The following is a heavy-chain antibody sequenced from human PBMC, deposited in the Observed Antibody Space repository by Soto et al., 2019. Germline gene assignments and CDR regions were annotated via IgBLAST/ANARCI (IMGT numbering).Heavy chain of an antibody. Sequence: GGSLRLSCAASGFTFSSYWMSWVRQAPGKGLEWVANIKQDGSEKYYVDSVKGRFTISRDNAKNSLYLQMNSLRAEDTAVYYCARVLGSGWYRTAFDIWGQGTMVTVSS. J-gene: IGHJ3*02. CDR2: IKQDGSEK. CDR1: GFTFSSYW. D-gene: IGHD6-19*01. V-gene: IGHV3-7*01. CDR3: ARVLGSGWYRTAFDI.